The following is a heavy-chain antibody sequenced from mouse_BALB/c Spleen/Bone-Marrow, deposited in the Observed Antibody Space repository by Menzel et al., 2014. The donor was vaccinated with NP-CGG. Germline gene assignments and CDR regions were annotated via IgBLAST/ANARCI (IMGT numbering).Heavy chain of an antibody. CDR1: GYTFTNYY. D-gene: IGHD1-2*01. J-gene: IGHJ1*01. Sequence: VQLQQSGAELVKPGASVKLSCKVSGYTFTNYYVCWVKQRPGQGLEWIGEINPSNDDTDFNEKFMSKATLTVDKSSSTAYVHLSSRTSEDSAFYYCTRAGFYGYGTYFDVWGAGTTVTVSS. V-gene: IGHV1S81*02. CDR3: TRAGFYGYGTYFDV. CDR2: INPSNDDT.